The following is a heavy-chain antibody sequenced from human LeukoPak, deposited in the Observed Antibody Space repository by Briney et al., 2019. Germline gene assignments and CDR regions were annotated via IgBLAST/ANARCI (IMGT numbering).Heavy chain of an antibody. Sequence: SETLSLTCTVSGGSISSGGYYWGWIRQPPGKGLEWIGYIYYSGSTNYNPSLKSRVTISVDTSKNQFSLKVSSVTAADTAVYYCARVGVSAFYFHYMDVWGQGTTVTVSS. CDR3: ARVGVSAFYFHYMDV. J-gene: IGHJ6*03. CDR1: GGSISSGGYY. V-gene: IGHV4-61*08. D-gene: IGHD1-26*01. CDR2: IYYSGST.